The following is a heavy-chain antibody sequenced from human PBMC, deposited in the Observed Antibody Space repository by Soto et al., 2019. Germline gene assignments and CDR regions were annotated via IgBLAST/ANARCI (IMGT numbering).Heavy chain of an antibody. Sequence: SETLSLTCTVSGGSISSYYWSWIRQPPGKGLEWIGYIYYSGSTNYNPFLKSRVTISVDTSKNQFSLKLSSVTAADTAVYYCARVTTMVRGPEYYYYMDVWGKGTTVTVSS. V-gene: IGHV4-59*01. D-gene: IGHD3-10*01. CDR2: IYYSGST. CDR1: GGSISSYY. CDR3: ARVTTMVRGPEYYYYMDV. J-gene: IGHJ6*03.